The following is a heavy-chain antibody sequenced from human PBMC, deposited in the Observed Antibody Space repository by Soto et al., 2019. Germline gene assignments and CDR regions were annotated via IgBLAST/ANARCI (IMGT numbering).Heavy chain of an antibody. CDR3: ARDIYSYGSVGTPDI. CDR2: ISHDGSDK. CDR1: GFTFSSYS. J-gene: IGHJ3*02. D-gene: IGHD5-18*01. V-gene: IGHV3-30*03. Sequence: GGSLRLSCAASGFTFSSYSMNWVRQTPGKGLERVAVISHDGSDKYYADSVKGRFTISRDNSRNTLDLQMNNQRTEDTGVYFCARDIYSYGSVGTPDIWGQGTMVTVSS.